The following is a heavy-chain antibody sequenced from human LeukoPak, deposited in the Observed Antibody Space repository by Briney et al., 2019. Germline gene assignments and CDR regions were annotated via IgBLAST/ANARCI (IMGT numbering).Heavy chain of an antibody. J-gene: IGHJ1*01. Sequence: ASVKVSCKASGGTFSSYAISWVRQAPGQGLEWMGWISAYNGNTNYAQKLQGRVTMTTDTSTSTAYMELTSLRSDDTAVYYCARVRAAAGTRHFQHWGQGTLVTVSS. D-gene: IGHD6-13*01. V-gene: IGHV1-18*01. CDR3: ARVRAAAGTRHFQH. CDR2: ISAYNGNT. CDR1: GGTFSSYA.